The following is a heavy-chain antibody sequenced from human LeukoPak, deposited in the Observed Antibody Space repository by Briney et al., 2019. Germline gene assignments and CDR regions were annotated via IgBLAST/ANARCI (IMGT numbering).Heavy chain of an antibody. CDR3: ARAVGYCSGGSCYKYHKYYFDY. Sequence: PSETLSLTCAVYGGSFSGYYWSWIRQPPGKGLEWIGEINHSRSTNYNPSLKSRVTISVDTSKNQFSLKLSSVTAADTAVYYCARAVGYCSGGSCYKYHKYYFDYWGQGTLVTVSS. CDR1: GGSFSGYY. V-gene: IGHV4-34*01. J-gene: IGHJ4*02. CDR2: INHSRST. D-gene: IGHD2-15*01.